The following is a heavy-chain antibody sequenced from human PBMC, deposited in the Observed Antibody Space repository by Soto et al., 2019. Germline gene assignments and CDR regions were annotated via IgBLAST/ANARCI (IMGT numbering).Heavy chain of an antibody. CDR1: GFTFSSYS. Sequence: EVQLVESGGGLVKPGGSLRLSCAASGFTFSSYSMNWVRQAPGKGLEWVSSISSSSSYIYYADSVKGRFTISRDNAKNSLYLQMNGLRAEDTAVYYCAREGKVVTTVTTGSDYWGQGPLVTVAS. J-gene: IGHJ4*02. CDR3: AREGKVVTTVTTGSDY. V-gene: IGHV3-21*01. D-gene: IGHD4-17*01. CDR2: ISSSSSYI.